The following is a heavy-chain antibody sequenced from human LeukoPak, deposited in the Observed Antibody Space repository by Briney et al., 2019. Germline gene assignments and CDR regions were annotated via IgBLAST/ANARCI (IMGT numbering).Heavy chain of an antibody. V-gene: IGHV3-30*02. CDR1: GFTFSSYG. Sequence: GGSLRLSCAASGFTFSSYGMHWVRQAPGKGLEWVAFIRYDGSNKYYAGPVKGRFTISRDNSKNTVYLQMNSLRADDTAVYYCAKELSPYSSSWFDYWGQGTLVTVSS. D-gene: IGHD6-13*01. J-gene: IGHJ5*01. CDR3: AKELSPYSSSWFDY. CDR2: IRYDGSNK.